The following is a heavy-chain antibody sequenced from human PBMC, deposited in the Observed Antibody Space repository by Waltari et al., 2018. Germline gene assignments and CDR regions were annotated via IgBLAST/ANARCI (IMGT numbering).Heavy chain of an antibody. CDR3: ARVSRKTTATMVAAFDI. Sequence: EVQLVESGGGVVRPGGSLRLSCAASGFIFNTYGLIWVRQVPGKGLEWVSGIDWNGGRTGYADSVEGRFTISRDNAKDSLLLQMNTLRAEDTALYHCARVSRKTTATMVAAFDIWGQGTMVTVSS. CDR1: GFIFNTYG. J-gene: IGHJ3*02. V-gene: IGHV3-20*01. CDR2: IDWNGGRT. D-gene: IGHD4-17*01.